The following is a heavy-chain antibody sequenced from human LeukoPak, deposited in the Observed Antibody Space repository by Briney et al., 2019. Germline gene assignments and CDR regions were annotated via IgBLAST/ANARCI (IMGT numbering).Heavy chain of an antibody. CDR2: IYGGGGT. D-gene: IGHD1-26*01. CDR3: ACLSRRLGDDY. Sequence: PGGSLRLSCAASGFSINNNYMSWVRQPPGKRPEWASVIYGGGGTYYVDSVKGRFTLSRDTSKNTVYLQMNNVGADDTAVYYCACLSRRLGDDYWGQGTLVTVSS. V-gene: IGHV3-66*01. J-gene: IGHJ4*02. CDR1: GFSINNNY.